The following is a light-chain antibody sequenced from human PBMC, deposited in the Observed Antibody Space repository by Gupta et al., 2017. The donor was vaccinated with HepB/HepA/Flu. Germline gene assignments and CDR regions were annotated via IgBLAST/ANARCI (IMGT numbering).Light chain of an antibody. CDR1: QSISSY. CDR3: QHYNNYLLT. J-gene: IGKJ4*01. Sequence: DIHMTQSPSTLSASVGDRVTITCRASQSISSYLAWYQQKPGKAPKLLIYKASTLASGVPSRFSSSRSGTEFTLTISSLQPDDFATYYCQHYNNYLLTFGGGTKVEIK. V-gene: IGKV1-5*03. CDR2: KAS.